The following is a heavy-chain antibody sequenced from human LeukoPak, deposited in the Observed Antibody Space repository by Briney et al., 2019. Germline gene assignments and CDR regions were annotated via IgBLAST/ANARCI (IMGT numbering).Heavy chain of an antibody. J-gene: IGHJ4*02. CDR1: GFTFSSYW. V-gene: IGHV3-7*01. Sequence: GGSLRLSCAASGFTFSSYWMSWVRQAPGKGLEWVANIKQDGSQKYYVDSVKGRFTISRDNAKNSLYLQMNSLRAEDSAVYYCARDYDFWSGYYDPPHYFDYWGQGTLVTVSS. D-gene: IGHD3-3*01. CDR3: ARDYDFWSGYYDPPHYFDY. CDR2: IKQDGSQK.